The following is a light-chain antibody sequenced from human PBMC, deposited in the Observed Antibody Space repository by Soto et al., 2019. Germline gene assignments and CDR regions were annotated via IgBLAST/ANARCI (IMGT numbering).Light chain of an antibody. Sequence: EIVLTQSPGTLSLSPGERVTLSCRASQTVDRNFLAWYQQKPGQAPRLLIYGAFSRATGIPDRFSGSGSGTDFTLTISRLEPEDFAVYYCQQYGGSPIFTFGPGTKVDIK. CDR3: QQYGGSPIFT. CDR1: QTVDRNF. CDR2: GAF. V-gene: IGKV3-20*01. J-gene: IGKJ3*01.